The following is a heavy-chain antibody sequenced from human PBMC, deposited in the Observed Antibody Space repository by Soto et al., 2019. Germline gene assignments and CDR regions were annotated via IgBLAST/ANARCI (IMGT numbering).Heavy chain of an antibody. CDR1: GFTFDDYA. V-gene: IGHV3-43D*04. D-gene: IGHD6-19*01. CDR3: AKGGHGSGWYFFDY. CDR2: ISWDGGST. J-gene: IGHJ4*02. Sequence: GGSLRLSCAASGFTFDDYAMHWVRQAPGKGLEWVSLISWDGGSTYYADSVKGRFTISRDNSKNSLYLQMNSLRAEDTALYYCAKGGHGSGWYFFDYWGQGTLVTVSS.